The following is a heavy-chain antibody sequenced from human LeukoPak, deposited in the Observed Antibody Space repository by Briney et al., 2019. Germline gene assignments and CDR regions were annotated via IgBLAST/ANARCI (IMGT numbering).Heavy chain of an antibody. CDR2: IYYSGST. Sequence: SETLSLTCTVSGGSINSGGYYWTCICQHPGKGLEWMGYIYYSGSTYYNPSLKSRITMSLDMSNNQFSLRLSSVTAADTAIYYCARSRYFYDSSGYLDALDIWGQGTMVTVSS. D-gene: IGHD3-22*01. CDR3: ARSRYFYDSSGYLDALDI. V-gene: IGHV4-31*03. CDR1: GGSINSGGYY. J-gene: IGHJ3*02.